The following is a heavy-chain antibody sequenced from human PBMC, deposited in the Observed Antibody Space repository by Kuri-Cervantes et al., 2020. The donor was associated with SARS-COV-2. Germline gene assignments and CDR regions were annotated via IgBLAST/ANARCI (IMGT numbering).Heavy chain of an antibody. CDR3: ARDGTAGGSYNWFDP. CDR2: VSHSGTIM. V-gene: IGHV3-11*01. D-gene: IGHD1-26*01. Sequence: GGSLRLSCAASGFAFGDYYMSWIRQAPGKGLEWVSYVSHSGTIMYQADSVKGRFTISRDNAKNSLYLQMNSLRGEDTAVYYCARDGTAGGSYNWFDPWGQGTLVTVSS. J-gene: IGHJ5*02. CDR1: GFAFGDYY.